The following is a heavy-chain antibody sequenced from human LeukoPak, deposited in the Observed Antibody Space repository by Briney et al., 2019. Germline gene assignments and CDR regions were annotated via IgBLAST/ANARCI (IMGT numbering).Heavy chain of an antibody. CDR3: AREGRPDSSGYYYHN. Sequence: SETLSLTCAVYGGSFSGYYWSWIRQPPGKGLEWIGEINHSGNTNYNPSLKSRVTISVDTSKNQFSLKLSSVTAADTAVYYCAREGRPDSSGYYYHNWGQGTLVTVSS. J-gene: IGHJ4*02. D-gene: IGHD3-22*01. CDR2: INHSGNT. V-gene: IGHV4-34*01. CDR1: GGSFSGYY.